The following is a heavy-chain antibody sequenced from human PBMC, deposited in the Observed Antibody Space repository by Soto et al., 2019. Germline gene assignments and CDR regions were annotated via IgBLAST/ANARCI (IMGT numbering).Heavy chain of an antibody. Sequence: EVQLLESGGGLVQPGGSLRLSCAASGFTFDNYAMCWVRQAPGKGLQWVSVVTGTGDGTYYGDSVKGRFTISRDNSKNTLYLGMNSLRAEDTAVYYCAKARYRSTRYGMDVWGQGTTVTVSS. D-gene: IGHD6-13*01. V-gene: IGHV3-23*01. CDR3: AKARYRSTRYGMDV. J-gene: IGHJ6*02. CDR2: VTGTGDGT. CDR1: GFTFDNYA.